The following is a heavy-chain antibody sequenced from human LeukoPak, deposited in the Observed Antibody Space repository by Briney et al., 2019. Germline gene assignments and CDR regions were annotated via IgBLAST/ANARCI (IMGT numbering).Heavy chain of an antibody. CDR2: IYYSGST. V-gene: IGHV4-59*01. J-gene: IGHJ4*02. CDR3: ARGFAAMVHFDY. Sequence: SETLSLTCTVSGGSISSYSWNWIRQPPGKGLEWIGYIYYSGSTNYNPSLRSRVTISIDTSKNQFSLKLNSVTAADTAVYYCARGFAAMVHFDYWGQGTLATVSS. CDR1: GGSISSYS. D-gene: IGHD5-18*01.